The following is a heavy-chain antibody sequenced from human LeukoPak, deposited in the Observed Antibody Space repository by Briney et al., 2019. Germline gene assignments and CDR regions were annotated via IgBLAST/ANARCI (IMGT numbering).Heavy chain of an antibody. CDR1: GGSFSAFY. Sequence: PSETLSLTCKVYGGSFSAFYWSWIRQPPGKGLEWVGEINQSGSTNYSPPLKSRVTISVDMSKKQFSLDLSSVTAADTAVYYCATSNYHDSGPYLETWGQGTLVTVSS. CDR2: INQSGST. J-gene: IGHJ5*02. D-gene: IGHD3-22*01. V-gene: IGHV4-34*01. CDR3: ATSNYHDSGPYLET.